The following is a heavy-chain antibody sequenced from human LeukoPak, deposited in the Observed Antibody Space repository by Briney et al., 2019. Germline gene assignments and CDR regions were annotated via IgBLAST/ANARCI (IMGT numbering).Heavy chain of an antibody. CDR3: ARQSEMATRYFDY. V-gene: IGHV1-69*04. D-gene: IGHD5-12*01. J-gene: IGHJ4*02. CDR1: GGTFSSYA. CDR2: IIPILGIA. Sequence: ASVKVSCKASGGTFSSYAISRVRQAPGQGLEWMGRIIPILGIANYAQKFQGRVTMTRDTSTSTVYMELSSLRSEDTAVYYRARQSEMATRYFDYWGQGTLVTVSS.